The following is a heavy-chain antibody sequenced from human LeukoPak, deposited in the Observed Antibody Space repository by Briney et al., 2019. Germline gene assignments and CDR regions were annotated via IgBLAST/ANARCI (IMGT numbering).Heavy chain of an antibody. D-gene: IGHD5-18*01. CDR1: GYTFTGYY. CDR3: ARLSWSTAMVSDFDY. V-gene: IGHV1-2*02. Sequence: ASVKVSCKASGYTFTGYYMHWVRQAPGQGLEWMGWINPNSGGTNYAQKFQGRVTMTRDTSISTAYMELSRLRSDDTAVYYCARLSWSTAMVSDFDYWGQGTLVTVSS. J-gene: IGHJ4*02. CDR2: INPNSGGT.